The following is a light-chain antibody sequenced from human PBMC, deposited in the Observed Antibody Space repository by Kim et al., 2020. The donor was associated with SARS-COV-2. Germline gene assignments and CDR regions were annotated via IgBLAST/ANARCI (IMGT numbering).Light chain of an antibody. V-gene: IGKV1-5*03. Sequence: ASVGDRVTITCRASQSVSSWLAWYQQKPGKAPRLLIDKTSSLQSGVPSRFSGSGSGTEFTLTISSLQPDDFATYYCQHYDSYPLTFGGGTKVDIK. CDR2: KTS. J-gene: IGKJ4*01. CDR3: QHYDSYPLT. CDR1: QSVSSW.